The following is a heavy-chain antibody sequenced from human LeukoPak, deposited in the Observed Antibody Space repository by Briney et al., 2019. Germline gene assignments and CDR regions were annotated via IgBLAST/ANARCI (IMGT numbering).Heavy chain of an antibody. Sequence: GGSLRLSCAASGFIFSSYAMSWVREAPGKGLEWVLAISGSGGSTYYADSVKGRFTISRDNSKNTLYLQMNSLRAEDTAVYYCAKDGAVAGTGTEIDYWGQGTLVTVSS. V-gene: IGHV3-23*01. CDR3: AKDGAVAGTGTEIDY. J-gene: IGHJ4*02. CDR1: GFIFSSYA. CDR2: ISGSGGST. D-gene: IGHD6-19*01.